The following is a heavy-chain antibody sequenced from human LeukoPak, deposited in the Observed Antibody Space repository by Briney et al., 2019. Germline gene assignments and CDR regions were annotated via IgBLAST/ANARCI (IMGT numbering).Heavy chain of an antibody. J-gene: IGHJ3*02. CDR1: SGSISSGGYY. CDR2: IYHSGNT. Sequence: SETLSLTCTVSSGSISSGGYYLSWIRQPPGKGLEWIGYIYHSGNTYYNPSLKSRVTISVDTSKNQFSLKLSSVTAADTAVYYCAREGYSGYGEAFDIWGQGTMVTVSS. CDR3: AREGYSGYGEAFDI. D-gene: IGHD5-12*01. V-gene: IGHV4-30-2*01.